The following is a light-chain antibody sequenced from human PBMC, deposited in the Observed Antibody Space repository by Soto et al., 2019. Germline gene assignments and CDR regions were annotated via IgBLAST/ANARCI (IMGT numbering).Light chain of an antibody. CDR1: QRITNNS. CDR3: QQYGRSPFT. V-gene: IGKV3-20*01. CDR2: GAS. Sequence: EIVLTQSPGTLSLSPRERATLSCRASQRITNNSLAWFQQKPGLAPRLLIHGASTRASGVPERFSGGEPGTDFDLTISRLEPEDFALYYCQQYGRSPFTFGQGTKLQIK. J-gene: IGKJ2*01.